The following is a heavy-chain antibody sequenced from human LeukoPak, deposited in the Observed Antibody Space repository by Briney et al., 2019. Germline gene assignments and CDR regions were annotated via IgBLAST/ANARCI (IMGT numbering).Heavy chain of an antibody. V-gene: IGHV4-59*08. CDR2: IFSSGNT. D-gene: IGHD4-17*01. CDR1: GGSIDGFY. Sequence: SETLSLTCPVSGGSIDGFYWSWIRQPPGKGLEWIGYIFSSGNTNYNPSLKSRVTISMDTSKNQFSLQLSSVTAADTAVYYCARPAAIYGDYAIDYWGRGTLVTVSS. J-gene: IGHJ4*01. CDR3: ARPAAIYGDYAIDY.